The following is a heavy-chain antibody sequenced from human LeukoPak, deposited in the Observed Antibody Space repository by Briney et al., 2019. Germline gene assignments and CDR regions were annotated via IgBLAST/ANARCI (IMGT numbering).Heavy chain of an antibody. V-gene: IGHV3-7*01. CDR3: ARGYSSDY. J-gene: IGHJ4*02. CDR2: IKQDGSGK. CDR1: GLTFRSYW. Sequence: PGGSLRLSCAASGLTFRSYWMSWVRQAPGKGLEWVANIKQDGSGKYYVDSVKGRFTISRDNAKSSLYLQMDSLRVEDTAVYYCARGYSSDYWGQGTLVTVSS. D-gene: IGHD5-18*01.